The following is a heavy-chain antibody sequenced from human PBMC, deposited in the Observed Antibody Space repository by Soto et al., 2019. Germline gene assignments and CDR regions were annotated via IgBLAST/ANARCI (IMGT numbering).Heavy chain of an antibody. CDR3: ARVPAYRSSSPYYFDY. CDR1: GGSISSGGYY. V-gene: IGHV4-31*03. D-gene: IGHD6-6*01. CDR2: IYYSGST. Sequence: SSETLSLTCTVSGGSISSGGYYWSWSRQHPGKGLEWIGYIYYSGSTYYNPALKRRVTISVDTSKNQVSLKLSSVTAADTAVYYCARVPAYRSSSPYYFDYWGQGTLVTVSS. J-gene: IGHJ4*02.